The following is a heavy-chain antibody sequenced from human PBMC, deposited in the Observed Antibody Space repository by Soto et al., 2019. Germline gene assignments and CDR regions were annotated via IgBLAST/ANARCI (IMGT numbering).Heavy chain of an antibody. CDR2: IWYDGSNK. Sequence: GGSLRLSCAASGFTFSSYGMHWVRQAPGKGLEWVAVIWYDGSNKYYADSVKGRFTISRDNSKNTLYLQMNSLRAEDTAVYYCARDPLVSIAAAATYFDYWGQGTLVTVSS. D-gene: IGHD6-13*01. CDR3: ARDPLVSIAAAATYFDY. J-gene: IGHJ4*02. V-gene: IGHV3-33*01. CDR1: GFTFSSYG.